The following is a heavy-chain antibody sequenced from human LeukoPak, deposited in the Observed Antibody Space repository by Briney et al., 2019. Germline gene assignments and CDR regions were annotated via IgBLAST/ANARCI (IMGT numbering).Heavy chain of an antibody. CDR3: AKNPRYYDILTGYSDYYYMDV. D-gene: IGHD3-9*01. CDR2: ISGSGGST. J-gene: IGHJ6*03. V-gene: IGHV3-23*01. Sequence: PGGSLRLSCAASGFTFSSYEMNWVRQAPGKGLEWVSAISGSGGSTYYADSVKGRFTISRDNSKNTLYLQMNSLRAEDTAVYYCAKNPRYYDILTGYSDYYYMDVWGKGTTVTISS. CDR1: GFTFSSYE.